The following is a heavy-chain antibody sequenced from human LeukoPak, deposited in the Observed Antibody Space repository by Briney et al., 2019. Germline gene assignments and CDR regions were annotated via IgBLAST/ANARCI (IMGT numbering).Heavy chain of an antibody. Sequence: SETLSLTCTVSGGSISSSSYYWGWIRQPPGKGLEWIGSIYYSGSTYYNPSLKSRVTISVDTSKNQFSLKLSSVTAADTAVYYCARHGRNTYYYDSSGYLDYWGQGTLVTVSS. CDR1: GGSISSSSYY. CDR2: IYYSGST. D-gene: IGHD3-22*01. J-gene: IGHJ4*02. V-gene: IGHV4-39*01. CDR3: ARHGRNTYYYDSSGYLDY.